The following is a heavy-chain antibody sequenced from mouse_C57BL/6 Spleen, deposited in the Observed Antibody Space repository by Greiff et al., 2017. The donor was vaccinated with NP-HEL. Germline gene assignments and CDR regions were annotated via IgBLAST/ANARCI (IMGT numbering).Heavy chain of an antibody. V-gene: IGHV3-6*01. CDR2: ISYDGSN. J-gene: IGHJ2*01. D-gene: IGHD3-3*01. CDR3: ARAGDDDD. Sequence: ESGPGLVKPSQSLSLSCSVSGYSITSGYYWNWLRQPPGNKLELMGYISYDGSNNYHPSLKNRISITRDTTKNQFFLKLNSAATEDTATYCCARAGDDDDWGQGTTLTVAS. CDR1: GYSITSGYY.